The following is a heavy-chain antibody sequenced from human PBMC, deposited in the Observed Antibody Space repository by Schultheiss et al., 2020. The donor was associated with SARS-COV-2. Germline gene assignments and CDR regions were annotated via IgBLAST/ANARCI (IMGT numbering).Heavy chain of an antibody. J-gene: IGHJ3*02. D-gene: IGHD1-26*01. CDR2: ISAYNGNT. V-gene: IGHV1-18*01. Sequence: ASVKVSCKASGGTFSSYAISWVRQAPGQGLEWMGWISAYNGNTNYAQKFQGRVTMTTDTSTSTAYMELRSLRSDDTAVYYCARDGTRGDDAFDIWGQGTMVTVSS. CDR3: ARDGTRGDDAFDI. CDR1: GGTFSSYA.